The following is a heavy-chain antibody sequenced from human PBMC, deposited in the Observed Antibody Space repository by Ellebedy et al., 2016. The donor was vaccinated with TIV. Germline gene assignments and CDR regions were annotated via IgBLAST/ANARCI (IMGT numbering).Heavy chain of an antibody. J-gene: IGHJ6*02. CDR3: ARDVGYCSSTSCSYGYYGMDV. CDR1: AGTFSSYA. Sequence: SVKVSXXASAGTFSSYAISWVRQAPGQGLEWMGGIIPIFGTANYAQKFQGRVTITADESTSTAYMELSSLRSEDTAVYYCARDVGYCSSTSCSYGYYGMDVWGQGTTVTVSS. CDR2: IIPIFGTA. D-gene: IGHD2-2*01. V-gene: IGHV1-69*13.